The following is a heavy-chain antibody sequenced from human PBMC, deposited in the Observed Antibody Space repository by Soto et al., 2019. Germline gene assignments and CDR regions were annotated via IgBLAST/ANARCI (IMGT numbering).Heavy chain of an antibody. Sequence: QVQLVESGGGVVQPGRSLRLSCSASGFTFSSYGRNWLRQAPGKGLEWVAGIWFDVSNKFYADSVKGRFTISRDNSKNTVSLQRNSLRDEDSAAYYCATTGPYWGQGTLVTVSS. J-gene: IGHJ4*02. CDR3: ATTGPY. CDR1: GFTFSSYG. CDR2: IWFDVSNK. V-gene: IGHV3-33*01.